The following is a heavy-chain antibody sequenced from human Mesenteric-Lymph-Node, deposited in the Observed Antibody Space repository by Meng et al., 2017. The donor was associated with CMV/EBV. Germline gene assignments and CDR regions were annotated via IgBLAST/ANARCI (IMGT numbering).Heavy chain of an antibody. CDR2: IYYSGST. D-gene: IGHD2-2*01. CDR3: AREYCSSTGCYYYYGLDV. V-gene: IGHV4-38-2*02. Sequence: SETLSLTCTVSGYSISSGYYWGWIRQPPGKGLEWIGSIYYSGSTYYNTSLKSRVTISVDTSKNQFSLKLSSVTAADTAVYYCAREYCSSTGCYYYYGLDVWGQGTTVTVSS. J-gene: IGHJ6*02. CDR1: GYSISSGYY.